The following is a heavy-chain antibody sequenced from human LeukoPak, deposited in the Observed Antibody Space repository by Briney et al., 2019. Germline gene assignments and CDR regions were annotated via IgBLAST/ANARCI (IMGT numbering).Heavy chain of an antibody. J-gene: IGHJ4*02. CDR2: IYPGDSDT. Sequence: GESLKISCKGSGYRFTSYWIGWVRQMPGKGLEWMGIIYPGDSDTRYSPSFQGQVTISADKSISTAYLQWSSLKASDTAMYYCLRASYGDYFVFDYWGQGTLVTVSS. D-gene: IGHD4-17*01. CDR3: LRASYGDYFVFDY. V-gene: IGHV5-51*01. CDR1: GYRFTSYW.